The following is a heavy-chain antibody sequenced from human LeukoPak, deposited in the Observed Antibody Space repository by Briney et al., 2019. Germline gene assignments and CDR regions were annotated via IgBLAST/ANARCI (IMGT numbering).Heavy chain of an antibody. CDR2: IRYDGSNK. V-gene: IGHV3-30*02. Sequence: GGSLRLSCAASGFTFSSYGMHWVRQAPGKGLEWVAFIRYDGSNKYYADSVKGRFTISRDNSKNTLYLQMNSLRPEDTAVYYCARGNYYDSSAYNYFDYWGQGTLVTVSS. CDR1: GFTFSSYG. D-gene: IGHD3-22*01. CDR3: ARGNYYDSSAYNYFDY. J-gene: IGHJ4*02.